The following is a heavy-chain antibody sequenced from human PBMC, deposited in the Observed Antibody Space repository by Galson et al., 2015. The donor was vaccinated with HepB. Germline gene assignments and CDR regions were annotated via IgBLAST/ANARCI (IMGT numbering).Heavy chain of an antibody. V-gene: IGHV3-21*01. CDR3: ARDLRRPRDTWIQLWVLYGVDV. CDR1: GFTFSTYS. CDR2: ISSSSSYI. J-gene: IGHJ6*02. Sequence: SLRLSCAASGFTFSTYSTNWVRQAPGKGLEWVSSISSSSSYIYYADSVKGRFTISRDNAKNSLYLQMNSLRAEDTAFYYCARDLRRPRDTWIQLWVLYGVDVWGQGTTVTVSS. D-gene: IGHD5-18*01.